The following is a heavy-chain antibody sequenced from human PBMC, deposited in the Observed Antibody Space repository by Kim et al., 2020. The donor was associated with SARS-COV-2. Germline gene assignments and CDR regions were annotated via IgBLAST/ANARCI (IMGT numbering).Heavy chain of an antibody. CDR1: GFTFSSYA. Sequence: GGSLRLSCAASGFTFSSYAMHWVRQAPGKGLEWVAVIWYDGSNKYYADSVKGRFTISRDNSKNTLYLQMNSLRAEDTAVYYCAKDSSCSGGSCYHHYFDYWGQGTLVTVSS. J-gene: IGHJ4*02. D-gene: IGHD2-15*01. CDR3: AKDSSCSGGSCYHHYFDY. CDR2: IWYDGSNK. V-gene: IGHV3-33*06.